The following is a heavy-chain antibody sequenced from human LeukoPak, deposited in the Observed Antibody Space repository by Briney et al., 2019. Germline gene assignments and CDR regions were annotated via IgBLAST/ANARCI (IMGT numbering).Heavy chain of an antibody. CDR1: GFTFSSYG. CDR3: ARVRSGSYYVDY. CDR2: ISYDGSNK. Sequence: GGSLRLSCAASGFTFSSYGMHWVRQAPGKGLEWVAVISYDGSNKYYADSVKGRFTISRDNSKNTLYLQMNRLRAEDTAVYYCARVRSGSYYVDYWGQGTLVTVSS. D-gene: IGHD1-26*01. V-gene: IGHV3-30*03. J-gene: IGHJ4*02.